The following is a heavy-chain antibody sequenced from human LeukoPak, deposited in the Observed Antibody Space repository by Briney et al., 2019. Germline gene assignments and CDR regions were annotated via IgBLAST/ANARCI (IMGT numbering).Heavy chain of an antibody. D-gene: IGHD1-1*01. Sequence: PGGSLRLFCAASGFTFSSYAMSWVRQAPGGGLEWVSGIPGSGVDTFYADSVKGRFTISRDNSKNTLFLQMNSLRAEDTAVYYCAKEVGMYGTPTLDFWGQGTVVTVSS. CDR3: AKEVGMYGTPTLDF. V-gene: IGHV3-23*01. J-gene: IGHJ4*02. CDR2: IPGSGVDT. CDR1: GFTFSSYA.